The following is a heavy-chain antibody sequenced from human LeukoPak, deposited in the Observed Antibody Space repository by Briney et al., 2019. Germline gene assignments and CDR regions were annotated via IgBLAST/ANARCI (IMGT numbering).Heavy chain of an antibody. D-gene: IGHD6-13*01. CDR1: DGSFSDSY. CDR3: ARRRPIAMKGYFNWSFDL. J-gene: IGHJ2*01. V-gene: IGHV4-34*01. CDR2: INHSGAT. Sequence: SETLSLTCAVYDGSFSDSYWTWIRQPPGKGLEWVAEINHSGATDYNPALKSRVSISVDPSKKQFSLRLNSVTVADTAVYYCARRRPIAMKGYFNWSFDLWGRGTLVTVPS.